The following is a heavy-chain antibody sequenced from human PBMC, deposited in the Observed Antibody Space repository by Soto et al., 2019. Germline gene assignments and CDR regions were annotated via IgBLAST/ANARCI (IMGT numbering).Heavy chain of an antibody. D-gene: IGHD6-19*01. Sequence: LRLSCAASGFNFSDHYMNWIRQAPGKGLEWVSYISGSSRYTNFADSVKGRFTISRDNAKNSLYLQMNSLRAEDTAVYYCARHTSGWHYYDYWGQGTPVTVSS. CDR2: ISGSSRYT. CDR1: GFNFSDHY. CDR3: ARHTSGWHYYDY. J-gene: IGHJ4*02. V-gene: IGHV3-11*06.